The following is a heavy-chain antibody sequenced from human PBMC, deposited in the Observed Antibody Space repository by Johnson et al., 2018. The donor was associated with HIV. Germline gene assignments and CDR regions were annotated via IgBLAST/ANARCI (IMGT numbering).Heavy chain of an antibody. Sequence: VQLVESGGGLVKPGGSLRLSCAASAFTFSNAWMTWVRQAPWKGLEWVGRIKSKTDGGTTDYAAPVKGRFTISRDDSRNTLYLQMNSLKTEDTAVYYCTTDEPGYSSNRDVFDIWGQGTMVTVSS. J-gene: IGHJ3*02. V-gene: IGHV3-15*01. CDR1: AFTFSNAW. CDR3: TTDEPGYSSNRDVFDI. D-gene: IGHD6-13*01. CDR2: IKSKTDGGTT.